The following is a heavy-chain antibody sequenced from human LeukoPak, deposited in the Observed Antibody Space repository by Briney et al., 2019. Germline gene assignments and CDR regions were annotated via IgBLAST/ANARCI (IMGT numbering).Heavy chain of an antibody. CDR2: ISGSGGST. D-gene: IGHD5-24*01. CDR3: AKEEMRDGYNLDFDY. J-gene: IGHJ4*02. V-gene: IGHV3-23*01. CDR1: GFTFSSYA. Sequence: GGSLRLSCAASGFTFSSYAMSWVRQAPGKGLEWVSAISGSGGSTYYADSVKGRFTISRDNSKNTLYLQMNSLRAEDTAVYYYAKEEMRDGYNLDFDYWGQGTLVTVSS.